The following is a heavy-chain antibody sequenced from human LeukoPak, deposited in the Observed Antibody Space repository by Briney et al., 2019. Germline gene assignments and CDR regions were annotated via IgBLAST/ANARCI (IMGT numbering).Heavy chain of an antibody. D-gene: IGHD3-3*01. CDR1: GASISKTNW. V-gene: IGHV4-4*02. J-gene: IGHJ6*03. CDR2: IYHSGKT. Sequence: PSETLSLTCAVSGASISKTNWWSWVRQPPGKGLEWIGEIYHSGKTNYNPSLKSRVTISVDKSKNQISLKLSSVTAADTAVYYCARVGGEYYDFWSGYYRTYYYYYMDVWGKGTTVTVSS. CDR3: ARVGGEYYDFWSGYYRTYYYYYMDV.